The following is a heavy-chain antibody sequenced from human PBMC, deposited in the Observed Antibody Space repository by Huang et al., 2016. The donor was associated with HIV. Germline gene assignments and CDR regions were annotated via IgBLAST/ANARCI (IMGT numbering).Heavy chain of an antibody. CDR3: ARARGYYDSSVSYYFDY. V-gene: IGHV1-69*13. J-gene: IGHJ4*02. CDR2: ISPSCGTA. D-gene: IGHD3-22*01. Sequence: QVQLVQSGAEVKKPGSSVKVSCKASGATFSSYGISWVRQAPGKGLEWMGGISPSCGTANYAQKFQGRVTSTAYESTSTAYMELSSLRSEDTAVYYCARARGYYDSSVSYYFDYWGQGTLVTVSS. CDR1: GATFSSYG.